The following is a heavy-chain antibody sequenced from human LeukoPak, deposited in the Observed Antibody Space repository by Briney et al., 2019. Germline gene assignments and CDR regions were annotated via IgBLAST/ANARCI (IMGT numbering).Heavy chain of an antibody. CDR3: ARDGTYYYGSGSYYKDAFDI. CDR2: IKQDGSEN. Sequence: GGSLRLSCAASGFTFSSYWMSWVRQAPGKGLEWVANIKQDGSENYYVDSVKGRFTISRDNAKNSLYPQMNSLRAEDTAVYYCARDGTYYYGSGSYYKDAFDIWGQGTMVTVSS. CDR1: GFTFSSYW. D-gene: IGHD3-10*01. V-gene: IGHV3-7*01. J-gene: IGHJ3*02.